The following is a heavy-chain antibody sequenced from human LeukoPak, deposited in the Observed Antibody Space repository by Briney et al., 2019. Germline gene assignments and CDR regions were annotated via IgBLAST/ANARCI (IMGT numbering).Heavy chain of an antibody. CDR1: GSSVSNHW. CDR2: ISSRGYT. D-gene: IGHD6-19*01. Sequence: PSETLSLTCTVSGSSVSNHWWIWIRQPAGKGLEWIGRISSRGYTNYNPSLESRVAMSVDTSKNQFSLKLNSVTAADTAVYYCVRTMTREWGGWYDNDYWGRGTLVTVSS. J-gene: IGHJ4*03. V-gene: IGHV4-4*07. CDR3: VRTMTREWGGWYDNDY.